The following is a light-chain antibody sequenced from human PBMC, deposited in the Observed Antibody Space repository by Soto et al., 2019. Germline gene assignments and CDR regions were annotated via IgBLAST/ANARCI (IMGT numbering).Light chain of an antibody. V-gene: IGLV2-8*01. CDR1: SSDVGGYNY. CDR2: EVS. CDR3: SSYAGSNNMV. Sequence: QSALTQLPSASGSPVQSVTSSCTGTSSDVGGYNYVSWYQQHPGKAPKLMIYEVSKRPSWVPDRFSGSKSGNTASLTVSGLQAEDEADYYCSSYAGSNNMVVGGGTKVT. J-gene: IGLJ2*01.